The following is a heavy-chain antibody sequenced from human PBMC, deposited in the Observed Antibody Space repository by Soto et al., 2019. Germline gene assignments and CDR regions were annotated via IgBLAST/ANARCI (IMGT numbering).Heavy chain of an antibody. J-gene: IGHJ4*02. CDR3: AREVVAVATIDY. Sequence: EVQLVESGGGLVKPGGSLRLSCAASGFTFSAFSMNWVRQAPGKGLEWVSSISRSSAYIYYGDSVKGRFTISRANAKNSLYLQMNSLRAEDTAVYYCAREVVAVATIDYWGQGTLVTVSS. CDR2: ISRSSAYI. D-gene: IGHD5-12*01. V-gene: IGHV3-21*01. CDR1: GFTFSAFS.